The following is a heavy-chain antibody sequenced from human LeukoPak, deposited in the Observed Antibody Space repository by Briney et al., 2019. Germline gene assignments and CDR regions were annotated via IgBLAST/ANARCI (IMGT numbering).Heavy chain of an antibody. J-gene: IGHJ4*02. Sequence: GGSLRLSCAASVFTFSSYVMHWVRQAPGKGLEWVSSISSSSTYIYYADSVRGRFTISRDNAKKSLYLQMDSLRAEDTAVYFCARDRGYGYCYFDYWGQGTLVTVSS. CDR1: VFTFSSYV. D-gene: IGHD5-12*01. CDR2: ISSSSTYI. V-gene: IGHV3-21*01. CDR3: ARDRGYGYCYFDY.